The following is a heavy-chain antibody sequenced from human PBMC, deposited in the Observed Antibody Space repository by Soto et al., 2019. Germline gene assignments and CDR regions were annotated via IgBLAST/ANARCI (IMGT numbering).Heavy chain of an antibody. CDR1: GYTFTSYD. Sequence: QVQLVQSGAEVKKPGASVKVSCKASGYTFTSYDINWVRQATGKGLEWMGWRNPNSGNTGYAQKFQGRVTMTRNTSISTAYMELSSLRSEDTAVYYCARGINYYASGDDAFDIWGQGTMVTVSS. CDR2: RNPNSGNT. J-gene: IGHJ3*02. D-gene: IGHD3-10*01. CDR3: ARGINYYASGDDAFDI. V-gene: IGHV1-8*01.